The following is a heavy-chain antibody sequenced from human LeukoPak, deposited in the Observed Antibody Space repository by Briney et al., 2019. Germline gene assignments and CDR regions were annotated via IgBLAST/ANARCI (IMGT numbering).Heavy chain of an antibody. CDR2: IYTSGST. J-gene: IGHJ4*02. CDR1: GGSISSGSYY. CDR3: ARRGHYDILTGYFEAYDY. D-gene: IGHD3-9*01. Sequence: PSQTLSLTCTVSGGSISSGSYYWSWIRQPAGKGLEWIGRIYTSGSTNYNPSLKSRVTISVDTSKNQFSLKLSSVTAADTAVYYCARRGHYDILTGYFEAYDYWGQGTLVTVSS. V-gene: IGHV4-61*02.